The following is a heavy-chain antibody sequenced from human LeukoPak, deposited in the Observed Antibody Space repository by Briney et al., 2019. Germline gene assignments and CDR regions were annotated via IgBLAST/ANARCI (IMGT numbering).Heavy chain of an antibody. V-gene: IGHV3-74*01. CDR3: YDFGPL. J-gene: IGHJ4*02. CDR2: LNKDGSEI. Sequence: GGSLRLSCAASGFSFSDYWMHWVRQAPGKGPVWVVRLNKDGSEIDYADSVKGRFTISRDNAKNTLYLQMNSLRAEDTAVYYCYDFGPLRGQGTLVTVSP. D-gene: IGHD3-3*01. CDR1: GFSFSDYW.